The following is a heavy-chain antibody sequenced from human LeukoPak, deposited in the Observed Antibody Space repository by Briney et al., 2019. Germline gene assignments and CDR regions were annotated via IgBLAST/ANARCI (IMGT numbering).Heavy chain of an antibody. CDR2: IIPIFGTA. D-gene: IGHD3-9*01. J-gene: IGHJ4*02. V-gene: IGHV1-69*05. Sequence: ASVKVSCKASGGTFSSYAISWVRQAPGQGLEWMGGIIPIFGTANYAQKFKGRVTITTDESTRTAYMELSSLRSEDTAVYYCARGGPYYDILTGYTHEYYFDYWGQGTLVTVSS. CDR1: GGTFSSYA. CDR3: ARGGPYYDILTGYTHEYYFDY.